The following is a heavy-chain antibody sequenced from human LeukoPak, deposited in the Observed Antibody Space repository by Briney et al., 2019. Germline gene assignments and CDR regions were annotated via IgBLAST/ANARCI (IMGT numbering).Heavy chain of an antibody. D-gene: IGHD3-16*01. J-gene: IGHJ4*02. Sequence: SGTLSLTCAVSGGSISSTTYYWGWIRRPPGKGLEWIGSIYYSGSTYYNPSLKSRVTVSVDTSKNQFSLILSSVTAADTAVYYCVRGSTLRHYQYWGQGTLVTVSS. CDR1: GGSISSTTYY. CDR3: VRGSTLRHYQY. V-gene: IGHV4-39*01. CDR2: IYYSGST.